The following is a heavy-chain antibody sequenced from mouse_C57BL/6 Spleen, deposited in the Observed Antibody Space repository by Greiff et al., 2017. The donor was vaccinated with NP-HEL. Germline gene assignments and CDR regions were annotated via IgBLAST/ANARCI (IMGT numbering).Heavy chain of an antibody. D-gene: IGHD4-1*02. Sequence: VQLQQSGPELVKPGASVKISCKASGYAFSSSWMNWVKQRPGKGLEWIGRIYPGDGDTNYNGKFKGKATLTADKSSSPASMQLSSLTSEDSAVYLCASSATLFDYWGQGTTLTVSS. CDR2: IYPGDGDT. CDR1: GYAFSSSW. CDR3: ASSATLFDY. J-gene: IGHJ2*01. V-gene: IGHV1-82*01.